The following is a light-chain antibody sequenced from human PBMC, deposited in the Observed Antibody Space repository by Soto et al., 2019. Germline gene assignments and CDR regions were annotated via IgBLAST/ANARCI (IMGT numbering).Light chain of an antibody. Sequence: QSVLTQPPSASGTPGQRLTIACSGTRSNIGSNFVNWYRQVPGTAPKLLVHTNNQRPSGVPDRFSGSKSGTSASLAISWLQSEDEADYFCAVWDDRLHHYVFATGTKLTVL. CDR2: TNN. CDR3: AVWDDRLHHYV. CDR1: RSNIGSNF. V-gene: IGLV1-44*01. J-gene: IGLJ1*01.